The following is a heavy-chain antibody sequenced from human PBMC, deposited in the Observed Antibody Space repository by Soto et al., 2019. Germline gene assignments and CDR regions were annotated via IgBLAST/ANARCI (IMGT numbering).Heavy chain of an antibody. D-gene: IGHD3-22*01. J-gene: IGHJ4*02. CDR3: ARDLGYYDSDGDFDY. V-gene: IGHV3-11*01. Sequence: GGSLRFSCAASGFTFSDYYMSWIRQAPGKGLEWVSYISSSDSIISYADSVKGRFTISRDNAKNSLYLQMNSLRAEDTAVYYCARDLGYYDSDGDFDYWGQGTLVTISS. CDR2: ISSSDSII. CDR1: GFTFSDYY.